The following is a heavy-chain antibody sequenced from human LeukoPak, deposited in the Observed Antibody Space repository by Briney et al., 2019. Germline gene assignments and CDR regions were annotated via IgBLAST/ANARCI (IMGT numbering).Heavy chain of an antibody. J-gene: IGHJ4*02. V-gene: IGHV4-38-2*01. CDR3: ARPDYYDSSGYDY. D-gene: IGHD3-22*01. Sequence: PSETLSLTCAVSGYSISRGYYWGWIRQPPGKGPEWIGSIYHSGSTYYNPSLKIRVTISVYTSKNQFSLKLSSVAAADTAVYYCARPDYYDSSGYDYWGQGTLVTVSS. CDR2: IYHSGST. CDR1: GYSISRGYY.